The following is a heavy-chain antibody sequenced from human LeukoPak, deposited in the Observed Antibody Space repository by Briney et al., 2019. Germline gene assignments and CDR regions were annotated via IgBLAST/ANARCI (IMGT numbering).Heavy chain of an antibody. V-gene: IGHV3-74*01. Sequence: GGSLRLSCAASGFTFSNDWMHWVRQAPGKGLVWVSRINTDGSTTTYADSVKGRFTISRDNAKNTLYLQMNSLRVEDTAVYYXARXXGXXXXXXXXGXXXTXSXGSASAPTVIAE. CDR3: ARXXGXXXXXXXXGXXXTXSXGSASAPTVIAE. CDR2: INTDGSTT. CDR1: GFTFSNDW. J-gene: IGHJ1*01. D-gene: IGHD3-10*01.